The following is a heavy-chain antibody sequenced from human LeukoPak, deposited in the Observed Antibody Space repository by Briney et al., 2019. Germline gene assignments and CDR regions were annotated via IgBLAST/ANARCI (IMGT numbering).Heavy chain of an antibody. CDR2: TYYRSKWYN. D-gene: IGHD4-17*01. V-gene: IGHV6-1*01. J-gene: IGHJ4*02. Sequence: SQTLSLTCAISGXSVXSNSAAWNWIRXXXXXXLEXLGRTYYRSKWYNDYAVSVKSRITINPDTSKNQFSLQLNSVTPEDTAVYYCAREAPGRDYGDLDYWGQGTLVTVSS. CDR3: AREAPGRDYGDLDY. CDR1: GXSVXSNSAA.